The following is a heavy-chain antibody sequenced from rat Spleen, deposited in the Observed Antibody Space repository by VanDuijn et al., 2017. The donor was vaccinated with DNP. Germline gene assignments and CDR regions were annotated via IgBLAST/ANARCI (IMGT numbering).Heavy chain of an antibody. CDR1: GFTFSNYG. CDR3: ARDIADA. D-gene: IGHD1-2*01. J-gene: IGHJ4*01. CDR2: ISYDGSST. V-gene: IGHV5-29*01. Sequence: EVQLVESGGGPVQPGRSLKLSCAASGFTFSNYGMAWVRQAPTKGLEWVATISYDGSSTYYRDSVKGRFTISRDNAKSTLYLQMDSLRSEDTATYYCARDIADAWGQGASVTVSS.